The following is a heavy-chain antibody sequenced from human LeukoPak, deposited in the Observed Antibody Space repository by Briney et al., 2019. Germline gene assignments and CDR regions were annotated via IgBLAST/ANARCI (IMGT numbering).Heavy chain of an antibody. CDR1: GGTFSSYA. D-gene: IGHD2-2*01. J-gene: IGHJ4*02. V-gene: IGHV1-18*01. Sequence: ASVKVSCKASGGTFSSYAISWVRQAPGQGLEWMGWISGYNGDTNYAQKLQGRVTMTTDTSTTTAYMELRSLRSDDTAVYYCARPGFCSSTSCSYFDYWGQGTLVTVSS. CDR2: ISGYNGDT. CDR3: ARPGFCSSTSCSYFDY.